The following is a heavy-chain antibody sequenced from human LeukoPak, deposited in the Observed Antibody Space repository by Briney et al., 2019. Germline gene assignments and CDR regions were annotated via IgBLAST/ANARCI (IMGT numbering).Heavy chain of an antibody. CDR2: IYYSGST. J-gene: IGHJ3*02. V-gene: IGHV4-59*01. Sequence: SETLSLTCTASGGSISSYYWNWIRQPPGKGLEWIGYIYYSGSTNDNPSLKRRVTISVDTSKNQFSLKLSAVTAADTDVYYCAREYSGSYTDAFDIWVQGTMVTVSS. D-gene: IGHD1-26*01. CDR1: GGSISSYY. CDR3: AREYSGSYTDAFDI.